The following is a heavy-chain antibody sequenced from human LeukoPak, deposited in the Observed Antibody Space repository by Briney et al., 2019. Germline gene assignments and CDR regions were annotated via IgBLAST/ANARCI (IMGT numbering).Heavy chain of an antibody. CDR1: GFTFSSYA. D-gene: IGHD3-9*01. V-gene: IGHV3-23*01. J-gene: IGHJ6*02. CDR3: ARFTPYYDILTGSGMDV. CDR2: ISGSGGST. Sequence: PGGSLRLSCAASGFTFSSYAMSWVRQAPGKGLEWVSAISGSGGSTYYADSVKGRFTISRDNSKNTLYLQMNGLRAEDTAVYYCARFTPYYDILTGSGMDVWGQGTTVTVSS.